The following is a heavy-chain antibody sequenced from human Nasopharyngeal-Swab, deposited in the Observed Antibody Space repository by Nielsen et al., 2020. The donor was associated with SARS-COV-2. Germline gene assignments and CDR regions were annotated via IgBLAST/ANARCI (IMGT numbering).Heavy chain of an antibody. CDR1: GFTINAYA. Sequence: GGSLRLSCSASGFTINAYAMHWVRQAPGKGLEYVSAINWNGDVTYYVDSVKGRFTSSRDNSKNTVFLQMNSLRSEDTAVYYCASWASGRSDFWGQGTLVTVSS. V-gene: IGHV3-64D*06. CDR3: ASWASGRSDF. CDR2: INWNGDVT. D-gene: IGHD2-15*01. J-gene: IGHJ4*02.